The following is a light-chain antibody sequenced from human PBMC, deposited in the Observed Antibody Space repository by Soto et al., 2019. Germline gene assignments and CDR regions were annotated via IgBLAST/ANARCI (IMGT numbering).Light chain of an antibody. CDR2: GAS. CDR3: QQYGSSPST. Sequence: DIVLTQSPGTLSLSPGDRATLSCWASQSLSTDYLAWYQQKPGQPPRLLIYGASSRATGIPYRFSGSGSGTDFTLTISRLEPEDFAVYYCQQYGSSPSTFGQGTKLEIK. J-gene: IGKJ2*01. CDR1: QSLSTDY. V-gene: IGKV3-20*01.